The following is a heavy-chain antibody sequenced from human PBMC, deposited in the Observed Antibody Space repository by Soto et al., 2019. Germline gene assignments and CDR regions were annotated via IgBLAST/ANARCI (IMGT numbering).Heavy chain of an antibody. D-gene: IGHD3-16*02. V-gene: IGHV3-23*01. CDR3: VLLRVTDV. Sequence: GGSLRLSCAASGFTFSSYAMSWVRQAPGKGLEWVSDITGNGGSIHYADSVKGRFTISRDNSKNTVFLQMNSLRAEDTALYYCVLLRVTDVWGHGTAVTVS. J-gene: IGHJ6*02. CDR2: ITGNGGSI. CDR1: GFTFSSYA.